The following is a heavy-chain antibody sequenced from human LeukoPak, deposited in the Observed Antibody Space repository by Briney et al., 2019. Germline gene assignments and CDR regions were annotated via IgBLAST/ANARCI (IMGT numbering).Heavy chain of an antibody. J-gene: IGHJ4*02. Sequence: GGSQRLSCAASGFTFSSYAMSWVRQAPGKGLEWVSAISGSGGSTYYADSVKGRFTISRDNSKNTLYLQMNSLRAEDTAVYYCAKTPRGYYDSSGYYYDYWGQGTLVTVSS. D-gene: IGHD3-22*01. CDR1: GFTFSSYA. CDR3: AKTPRGYYDSSGYYYDY. CDR2: ISGSGGST. V-gene: IGHV3-23*01.